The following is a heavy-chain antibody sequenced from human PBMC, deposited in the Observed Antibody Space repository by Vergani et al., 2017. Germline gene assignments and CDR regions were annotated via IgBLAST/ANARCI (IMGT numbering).Heavy chain of an antibody. Sequence: QVQLVQSGAEVKKPGASVKVSCKASGYTFTSYYMHWVRQAPGQGLEWMGIINPSGGSTSYAQKFQGRVTMTRDTSTSTVYMELSSLRSEDTAVYYCAGKYGSGSYYKGAYYYGMDVWGQGTTVTVSS. CDR3: AGKYGSGSYYKGAYYYGMDV. CDR1: GYTFTSYY. V-gene: IGHV1-46*01. CDR2: INPSGGST. J-gene: IGHJ6*02. D-gene: IGHD3-10*01.